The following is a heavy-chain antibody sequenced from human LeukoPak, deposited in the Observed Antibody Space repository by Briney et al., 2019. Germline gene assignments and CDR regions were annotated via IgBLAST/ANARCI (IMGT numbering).Heavy chain of an antibody. V-gene: IGHV3-33*06. CDR2: IWYDGSNK. CDR1: GFTFSSYG. Sequence: GRSLRLSCAASGFTFSSYGMHWVRQAPGKGLEWVAVIWYDGSNKYYADSVKGRFIISRDNSKNTLYLQMNSLRAEDTAVYYCAKDPGYGDPFSWFDPWGQGTLVTVSS. CDR3: AKDPGYGDPFSWFDP. D-gene: IGHD4-17*01. J-gene: IGHJ5*02.